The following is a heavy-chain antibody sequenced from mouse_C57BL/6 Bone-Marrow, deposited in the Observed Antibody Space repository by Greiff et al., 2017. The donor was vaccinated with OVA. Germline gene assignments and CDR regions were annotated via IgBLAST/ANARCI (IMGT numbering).Heavy chain of an antibody. CDR3: ARLRVTTVVAPLDY. V-gene: IGHV1-50*01. CDR2: IDPSDSYT. D-gene: IGHD1-1*01. Sequence: QVQLQQPGAELVKPGASVKLSCTASGYTFTSYWMQWVKQRPGQGLSLIGEIDPSDSYTNYNQKFKGKATLTVDKSSSTAYMLLSSLTSEDSAVYFCARLRVTTVVAPLDYWGQGTTLTVSS. J-gene: IGHJ2*01. CDR1: GYTFTSYW.